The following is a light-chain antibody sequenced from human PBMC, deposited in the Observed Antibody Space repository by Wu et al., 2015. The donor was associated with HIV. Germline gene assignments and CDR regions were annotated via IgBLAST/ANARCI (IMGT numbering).Light chain of an antibody. V-gene: IGKV3-20*01. J-gene: IGKJ2*04. CDR2: GAS. Sequence: EIVMTQSPATLSVSPGERATLSCRAGQSISSDLAWYQQKPGQAPRLLIYGASSRATGIPDRFSGSGSGTDFTLTISRLEPEDFAVYYCQQYGSSPPWSFGQGTKLEIK. CDR3: QQYGSSPPWS. CDR1: QSISSD.